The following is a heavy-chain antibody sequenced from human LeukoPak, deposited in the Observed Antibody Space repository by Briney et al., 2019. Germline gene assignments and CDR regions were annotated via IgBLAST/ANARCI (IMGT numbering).Heavy chain of an antibody. CDR3: ATESFGVVIRGMEIDDAFDI. D-gene: IGHD3-3*01. CDR1: GYTLTELS. Sequence: GASVKVSCKVSGYTLTELSMHWVRQAPGKGLDWMGGFDPEDGETIYAQKFQGRVTMTEDTSTDTVYMELSSLRSEDTAVYYCATESFGVVIRGMEIDDAFDIWGQGTMVTVTS. V-gene: IGHV1-24*01. CDR2: FDPEDGET. J-gene: IGHJ3*02.